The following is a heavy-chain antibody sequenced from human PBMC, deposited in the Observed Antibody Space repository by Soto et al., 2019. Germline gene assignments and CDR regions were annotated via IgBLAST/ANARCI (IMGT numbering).Heavy chain of an antibody. D-gene: IGHD2-2*01. V-gene: IGHV1-18*01. J-gene: IGHJ6*02. CDR3: ARDLTIVPATHPRLENYGMDV. Sequence: SGKVCFKASCYSFTRYGISWVRRAPGQGLEWMGWISPYNGHTQFVERFQGRVTMTTDTSTKTAYMELRNLRSDDTAHYYCARDLTIVPATHPRLENYGMDVWGQGTTVTVSS. CDR2: ISPYNGHT. CDR1: CYSFTRYG.